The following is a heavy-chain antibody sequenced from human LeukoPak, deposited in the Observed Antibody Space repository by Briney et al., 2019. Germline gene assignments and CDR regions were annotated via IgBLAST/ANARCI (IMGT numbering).Heavy chain of an antibody. V-gene: IGHV4-59*08. D-gene: IGHD2-2*02. Sequence: PSETPSLTCTVSGGSISSYYWSWIRQPPGKGLEWIGYIYYSGSTNYNPSLKSRVTISVDTSKNQFSLKLNSLTAADTAVYYCARRYYTDWYFDLWGRGTLVTVSS. CDR2: IYYSGST. J-gene: IGHJ2*01. CDR1: GGSISSYY. CDR3: ARRYYTDWYFDL.